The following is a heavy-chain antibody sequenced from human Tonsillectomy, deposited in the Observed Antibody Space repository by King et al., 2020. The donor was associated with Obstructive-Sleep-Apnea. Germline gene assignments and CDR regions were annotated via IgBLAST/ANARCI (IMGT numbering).Heavy chain of an antibody. CDR3: AKGYSTSWYGHNWFDP. CDR1: GGSFSDYY. Sequence: HVQLQQWGAGLLKPSETLSLTCAVYGGSFSDYYWIWIRQPPGKGLEWIGEINHSGSTSYNPSLKSRVTISLDTSKNQFSLRLSSVTAADTAVYYCAKGYSTSWYGHNWFDPWGQGTLVTVSS. CDR2: INHSGST. D-gene: IGHD6-13*01. V-gene: IGHV4-34*01. J-gene: IGHJ5*02.